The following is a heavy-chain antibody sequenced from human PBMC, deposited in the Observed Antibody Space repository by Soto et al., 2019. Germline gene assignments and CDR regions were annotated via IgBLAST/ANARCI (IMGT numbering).Heavy chain of an antibody. D-gene: IGHD6-6*01. CDR1: GFTFSSFE. CDR3: PRDSRGGAARRPTFYY. J-gene: IGHJ4*02. V-gene: IGHV3-48*03. Sequence: VQLAESGGGLAQPGGSLRLSCVGSGFTFSSFEMNWVRQTPGKGLEWLSYIGRSGETIYYADSVKGRFTISRDNAKSSLFLQMNGLRDDDTGIYYCPRDSRGGAARRPTFYYWGRGTLVTVSS. CDR2: IGRSGETI.